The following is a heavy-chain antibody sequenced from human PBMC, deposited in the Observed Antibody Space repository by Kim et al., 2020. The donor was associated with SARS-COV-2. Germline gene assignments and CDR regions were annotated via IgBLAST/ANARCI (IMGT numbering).Heavy chain of an antibody. V-gene: IGHV4-59*01. J-gene: IGHJ6*02. CDR3: ARVKAEIAVAGLEDTSGPYGMDV. Sequence: SETLSLTCTVSGGSISSYYWSWIRQPPGKGLEWIGYIYYSGSTNYNPSLKSRVTISVDTSKNQFSLKLSSVTAADTAVYYCARVKAEIAVAGLEDTSGPYGMDVWGQGTTVTVSS. CDR1: GGSISSYY. CDR2: IYYSGST. D-gene: IGHD6-19*01.